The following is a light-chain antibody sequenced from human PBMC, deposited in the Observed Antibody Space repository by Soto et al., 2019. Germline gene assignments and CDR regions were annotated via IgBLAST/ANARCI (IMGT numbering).Light chain of an antibody. CDR2: EVT. CDR3: SSYTLSSTWV. CDR1: SNDIGLYNY. Sequence: QSALTQPASVSGSPGQSITISCTGTSNDIGLYNYVSWYQQHPGKAPNLVIYEVTYRPSGVSDRFSGSKSDNTASLTISGLQAEDEADYYCSSYTLSSTWVFGGGTKLTVL. J-gene: IGLJ2*01. V-gene: IGLV2-14*01.